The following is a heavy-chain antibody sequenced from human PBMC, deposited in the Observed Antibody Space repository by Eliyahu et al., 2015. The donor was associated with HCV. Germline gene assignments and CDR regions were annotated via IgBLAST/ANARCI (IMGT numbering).Heavy chain of an antibody. V-gene: IGHV4-34*10. CDR1: NGSLSGFF. Sequence: GLVKPSETISLTCGVSNGSLSGFFWGWIRQPPGKGLEWIGDIDISGSAHVSPSFQSRLSLSVDTARSQFSLTLTSVTTADTGLYFCAKASDDGGSVVVRAPFDPWGQGILVTVSA. J-gene: IGHJ5*02. CDR2: IDISGSA. CDR3: AKASDDGGSVVVRAPFDP. D-gene: IGHD6-25*01.